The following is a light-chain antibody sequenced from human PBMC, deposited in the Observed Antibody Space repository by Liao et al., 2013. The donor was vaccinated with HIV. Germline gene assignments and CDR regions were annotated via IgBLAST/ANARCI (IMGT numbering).Light chain of an antibody. J-gene: IGLJ2*01. CDR3: QVWDGSGDQGVV. Sequence: SYXLTQPPSVSVAPGKTARITCGGNNIGSKSVHWYQQKPGQAPLLVIYYDRDRPSGIPERFSASNPGNTATLTISRVEAGDEAEYYCQVWDGSGDQGVVFGGGTKLTVL. CDR1: NIGSKS. CDR2: YDR. V-gene: IGLV3-21*04.